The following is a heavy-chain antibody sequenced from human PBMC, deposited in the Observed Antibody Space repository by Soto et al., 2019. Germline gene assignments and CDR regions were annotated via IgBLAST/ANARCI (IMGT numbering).Heavy chain of an antibody. J-gene: IGHJ4*02. D-gene: IGHD3-22*01. Sequence: PSETLSLTCTVSGGSISSGDYYWSWIRQPPGKGLEWIGYIYYSGSTYYNPSLKSRVTISVDTSKNQFSLKLSSVTAADTAVYYCARDLGYYDSSGSYFDYWGQGTLVTV. CDR2: IYYSGST. CDR3: ARDLGYYDSSGSYFDY. V-gene: IGHV4-30-4*01. CDR1: GGSISSGDYY.